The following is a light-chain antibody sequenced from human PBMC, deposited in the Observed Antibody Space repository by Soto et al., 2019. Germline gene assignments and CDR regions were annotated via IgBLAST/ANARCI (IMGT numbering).Light chain of an antibody. CDR2: DAS. J-gene: IGKJ1*01. V-gene: IGKV3-11*01. CDR1: QSVSSY. CDR3: QQRSNWPPGKT. Sequence: EIVLTQSPATLSLSPGEGATLSCRASQSVSSYLAWYQQKPGQAPRLLIYDASNRATGIPARFSGSGSGTDFTLTISSLEPEDFAVYYCQQRSNWPPGKTFGQGTKVDIK.